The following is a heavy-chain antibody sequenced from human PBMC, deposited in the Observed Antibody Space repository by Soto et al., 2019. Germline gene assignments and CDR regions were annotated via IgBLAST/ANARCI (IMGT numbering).Heavy chain of an antibody. CDR1: GGSISSYY. CDR3: ARDYGGTTRWFDP. CDR2: IYYSGST. Sequence: PSETLSLTCTVSGGSISSYYWSWIRQPPGKGLEWIGYIYYSGSTNYNPSLKSRVTISVDTSKNQFSLKLSSVTAADTAVYYCARDYGGTTRWFDPWGQGTLVTVSS. J-gene: IGHJ5*02. D-gene: IGHD1-1*01. V-gene: IGHV4-59*01.